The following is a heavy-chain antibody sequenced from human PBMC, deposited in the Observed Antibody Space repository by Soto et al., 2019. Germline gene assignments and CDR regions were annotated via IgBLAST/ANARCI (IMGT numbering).Heavy chain of an antibody. CDR3: AREREEITMVRGVLVFDY. V-gene: IGHV1-18*01. D-gene: IGHD3-10*01. J-gene: IGHJ4*02. CDR1: GYTFPSYG. Sequence: QVQLVQSGAEVKKPGASVKVSCKASGYTFPSYGISWVRQAPGQGLEWMGWISAYNGNTNYAQKLQGRVTMTTDTSTSTAYIELRSLRADDPAVYYCAREREEITMVRGVLVFDYWGQGTLVTVSS. CDR2: ISAYNGNT.